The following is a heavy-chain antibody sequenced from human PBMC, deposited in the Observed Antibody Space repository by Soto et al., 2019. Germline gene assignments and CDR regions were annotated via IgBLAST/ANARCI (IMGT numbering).Heavy chain of an antibody. Sequence: VASVKVSCKASGGTFSSYAISWVRQAPGQGLEWMGGIIPIFGTANYAQKFQGRVTITADESTSTAYMELSSLRSEDTAVYYCAGEEDMGRGYSYGSGYYGMDVWGQGTTVTVSS. CDR3: AGEEDMGRGYSYGSGYYGMDV. CDR2: IIPIFGTA. CDR1: GGTFSSYA. D-gene: IGHD5-18*01. J-gene: IGHJ6*02. V-gene: IGHV1-69*13.